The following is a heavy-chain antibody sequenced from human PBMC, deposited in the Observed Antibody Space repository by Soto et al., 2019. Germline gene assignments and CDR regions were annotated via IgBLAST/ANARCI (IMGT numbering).Heavy chain of an antibody. D-gene: IGHD6-6*01. J-gene: IGHJ4*02. Sequence: PSQTLSLTCAVSGDSVSSNSAAWNWIRQSPSRGLEWLGRTYYRSRWYSDYAGSVKSRITINADTSKNQFSLHLNSVTPQDTAVYYCARGPSLLAYWGRGTEVTVCS. CDR2: TYYRSRWYS. CDR3: ARGPSLLAY. V-gene: IGHV6-1*01. CDR1: GDSVSSNSAA.